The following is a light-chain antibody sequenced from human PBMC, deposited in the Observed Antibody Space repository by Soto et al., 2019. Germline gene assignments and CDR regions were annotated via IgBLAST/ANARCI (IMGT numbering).Light chain of an antibody. V-gene: IGKV3-20*01. Sequence: VCAQSPGILSLSQGESATLSCRASQTVRNNYLAWYQQKPGQAPRLLIYDASSRATGIPDRFSGGGSGTDFTLTISRLEPEDFAVYYCQQFRSYPLTFGGGTKVEI. CDR2: DAS. CDR1: QTVRNNY. CDR3: QQFRSYPLT. J-gene: IGKJ4*01.